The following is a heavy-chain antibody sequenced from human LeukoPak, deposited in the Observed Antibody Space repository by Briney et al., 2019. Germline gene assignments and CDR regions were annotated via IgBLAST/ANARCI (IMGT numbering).Heavy chain of an antibody. J-gene: IGHJ4*02. CDR2: INPNSGGI. CDR1: GYTFTGYY. Sequence: ASVKVSCKASGYTFTGYYMHWVRQAPGQGLEWMGWINPNSGGINYAQKFQGWVTMTRDTSISTAYMELSRLRSDDTAVYYCAREGSSSWYEYWGQGTLVTVSS. CDR3: AREGSSSWYEY. D-gene: IGHD6-13*01. V-gene: IGHV1-2*04.